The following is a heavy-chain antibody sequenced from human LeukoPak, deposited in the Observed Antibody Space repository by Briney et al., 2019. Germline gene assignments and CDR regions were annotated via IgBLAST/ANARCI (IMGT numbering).Heavy chain of an antibody. Sequence: GGSLRLSCAASGFTFSTYEINWVRQAPGKGLEWLSHISTSGSSIHYADSVKGRFTISRDNAKNSLYLQMNSLRVEDTAVYYCAKSEGEPPLYYYDSSGYYLVGYFDYWGQGTLVTVSS. CDR2: ISTSGSSI. D-gene: IGHD3-22*01. J-gene: IGHJ4*02. CDR1: GFTFSTYE. V-gene: IGHV3-48*03. CDR3: AKSEGEPPLYYYDSSGYYLVGYFDY.